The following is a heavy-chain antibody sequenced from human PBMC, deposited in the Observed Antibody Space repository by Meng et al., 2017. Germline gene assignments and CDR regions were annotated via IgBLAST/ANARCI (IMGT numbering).Heavy chain of an antibody. CDR1: GFTFSSYG. J-gene: IGHJ6*02. CDR3: ARESITMVRGVIKINYYYYGMDV. CDR2: IWYDGSNK. Sequence: GESPKISCAASGFTFSSYGMHWVRQAPGKGLEWVAVIWYDGSNKYYADSVKGRFTISRDNSKNTLYLQMNSLRAEDTAVYYCARESITMVRGVIKINYYYYGMDVWGQGTTVTVSS. V-gene: IGHV3-33*01. D-gene: IGHD3-10*01.